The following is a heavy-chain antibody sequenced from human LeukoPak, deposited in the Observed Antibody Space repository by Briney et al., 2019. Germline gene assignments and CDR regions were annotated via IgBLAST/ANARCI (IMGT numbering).Heavy chain of an antibody. V-gene: IGHV3-73*01. CDR2: IRSKANSYAT. CDR1: GFTFSDSG. CDR3: AKAAAAPGFDF. Sequence: GGSLKLSCAASGFTFSDSGMHWVRQASGKGLEWVGRIRSKANSYATAYAASVKGRFTISRDDSKNTAYLQMNSLRAEDTALYYCAKAAAAPGFDFWGQGTLVTVSS. J-gene: IGHJ4*02. D-gene: IGHD6-13*01.